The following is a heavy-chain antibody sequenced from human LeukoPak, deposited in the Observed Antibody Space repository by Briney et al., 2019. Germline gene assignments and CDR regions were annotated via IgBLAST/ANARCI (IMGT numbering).Heavy chain of an antibody. D-gene: IGHD3-10*01. J-gene: IGHJ4*02. CDR1: GYTLTELS. V-gene: IGHV1-24*01. Sequence: GASVKVSCKVSGYTLTELSMHWVRQAPGKGLEWMGGFDPEDGETIYAQKFQGRVTMTEDTSTDTAYMELSSLRSEDTAVYYCATSSLFMVRGVTRFFDYWGQGTLVTVSS. CDR3: ATSSLFMVRGVTRFFDY. CDR2: FDPEDGET.